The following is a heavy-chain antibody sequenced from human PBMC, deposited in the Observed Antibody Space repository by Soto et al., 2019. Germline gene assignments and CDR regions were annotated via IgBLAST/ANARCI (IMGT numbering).Heavy chain of an antibody. CDR1: APSMSNHY. J-gene: IGHJ4*02. Sequence: SETLSLTCTVSAPSMSNHYGSWIRQPPGKGLEHIGYVYYSGSTNYNPSLKSRVTISVNTSNNQFSLKLSSVTAAGTAIYYCARSGHTFGGVVRGQGILVTVSS. CDR2: VYYSGST. V-gene: IGHV4-59*11. D-gene: IGHD3-16*01. CDR3: ARSGHTFGGVV.